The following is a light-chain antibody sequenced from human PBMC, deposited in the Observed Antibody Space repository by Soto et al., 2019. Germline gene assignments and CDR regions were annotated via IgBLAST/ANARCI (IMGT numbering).Light chain of an antibody. CDR1: QGISTY. Sequence: DIQMTQSPSSVSASVGDRVTITCRASQGISTYLGWYQQKPGKAPSLLIFAADNLQDGVPSRFSGSGSGRDFSLTISSLQPEDFATYYCQQANSFPWTFRQATKVDIK. CDR2: AAD. CDR3: QQANSFPWT. V-gene: IGKV1-12*01. J-gene: IGKJ1*01.